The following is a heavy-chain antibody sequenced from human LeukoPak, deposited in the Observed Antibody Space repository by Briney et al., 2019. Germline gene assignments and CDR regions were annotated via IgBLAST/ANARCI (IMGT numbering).Heavy chain of an antibody. CDR3: ARGRGGY. CDR1: GYTFTGYY. D-gene: IGHD3-10*01. CDR2: MNPNSGNT. V-gene: IGHV1-8*03. J-gene: IGHJ4*02. Sequence: ASVKVSCKASGYTFTGYYMHWVRQAPGQGLEWMGWMNPNSGNTGYAQKFRGRVTITRNTSISTAYMELSSLRSEDTAVYYCARGRGGYWGQGTLVTVSS.